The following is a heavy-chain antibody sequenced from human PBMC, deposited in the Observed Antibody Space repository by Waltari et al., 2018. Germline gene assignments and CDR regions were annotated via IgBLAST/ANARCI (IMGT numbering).Heavy chain of an antibody. CDR1: GGSISSHY. Sequence: QVQLQESGPGLVKPSETLSLTCTVSGGSISSHYWSWIRQPPGKGLEWIGYIYYSGSTNYNPSLKSRVTISVDTSKNQFSLKLSSVTAADTAVYYCARDGVAAAGWPYYYYYGMDVWGQ. CDR2: IYYSGST. J-gene: IGHJ6*02. CDR3: ARDGVAAAGWPYYYYYGMDV. D-gene: IGHD6-13*01. V-gene: IGHV4-59*11.